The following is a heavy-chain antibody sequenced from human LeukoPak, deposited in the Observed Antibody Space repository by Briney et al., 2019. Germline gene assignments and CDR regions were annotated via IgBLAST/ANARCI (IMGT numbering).Heavy chain of an antibody. CDR2: IYSGGST. J-gene: IGHJ3*02. CDR1: GFTVSSNY. CDR3: ASSIAARLGSSDAFDI. Sequence: GSLRLSCAASGFTVSSNYMSWVRQAPGKGLEWVSVIYSGGSTYYADSVKGRFTISRDNSKNTLYLQMNSLRAEDTAVYYCASSIAARLGSSDAFDIWGQGTMVTVSS. D-gene: IGHD6-6*01. V-gene: IGHV3-53*01.